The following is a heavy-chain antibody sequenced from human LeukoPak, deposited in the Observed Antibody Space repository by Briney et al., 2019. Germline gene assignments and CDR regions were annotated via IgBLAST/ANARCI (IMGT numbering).Heavy chain of an antibody. V-gene: IGHV3-7*03. Sequence: PGGSLRLSCAASGFTFSSYWMSWVRQAPGKGLEWVANIKQDGSEKYYVDSVKGRFTISRDNSKNTLYLQMNSLRAEDTAVYYCAKSGSGYYYVKYYFDYWGQGTLVTVSS. CDR2: IKQDGSEK. J-gene: IGHJ4*02. CDR1: GFTFSSYW. CDR3: AKSGSGYYYVKYYFDY. D-gene: IGHD3-22*01.